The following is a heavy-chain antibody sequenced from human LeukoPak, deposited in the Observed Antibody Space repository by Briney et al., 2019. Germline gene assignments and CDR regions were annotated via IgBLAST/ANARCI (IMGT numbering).Heavy chain of an antibody. Sequence: PSETLSLTCTVSGGSISNSSYYWGWIRQPPGKGLEWIGSVFYSGSTYYNPSLKSRVAISVDTSKNQFSLKLSSVTAADTAVYYCARVDTTMMNWGQGTLVTVSS. CDR3: ARVDTTMMN. CDR2: VFYSGST. D-gene: IGHD5-18*01. J-gene: IGHJ4*02. CDR1: GGSISNSSYY. V-gene: IGHV4-39*01.